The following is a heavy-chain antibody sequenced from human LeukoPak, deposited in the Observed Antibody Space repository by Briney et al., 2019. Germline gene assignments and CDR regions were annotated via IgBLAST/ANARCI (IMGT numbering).Heavy chain of an antibody. CDR2: IGTAGDT. D-gene: IGHD3-22*01. V-gene: IGHV3-13*01. J-gene: IGHJ4*02. Sequence: GGSLRLSCAASGFTFSSYDMHWVRQATGKGLEWVSAIGTAGDTYYPGSVKGRFTISRENAKNSLYLQMNSLRAGGTAVYYCARVHDSSGSLDYWGQGTLVTVSS. CDR3: ARVHDSSGSLDY. CDR1: GFTFSSYD.